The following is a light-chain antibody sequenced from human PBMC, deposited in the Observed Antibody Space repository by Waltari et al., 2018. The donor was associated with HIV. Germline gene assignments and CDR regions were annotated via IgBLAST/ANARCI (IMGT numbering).Light chain of an antibody. CDR1: SSNIGVGYD. Sequence: QSVLTQPPPGQRVTISCTGSSSNIGVGYDVHWYQQVPGAAPKLLIFDNNHRPLGVPDRFSGSTSGSSASLAITGLQAEDAADYYCQSYDINLSGWVFGGGTKLTVL. CDR3: QSYDINLSGWV. J-gene: IGLJ3*02. CDR2: DNN. V-gene: IGLV1-40*01.